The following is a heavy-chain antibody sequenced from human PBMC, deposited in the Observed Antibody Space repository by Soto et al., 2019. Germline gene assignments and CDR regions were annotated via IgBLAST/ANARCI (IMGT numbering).Heavy chain of an antibody. CDR1: GGSMSSGIYY. Sequence: QVQLQESGPGLVKPSQTLSLTCTVSGGSMSSGIYYWSWIRQPPGKGLEWIAFISYSGTAHYSASLRSRVSLSVDTSKNQFSLDLSSVTAADTAVYYCATMGTPVTGLYYFDYWGQGTLVTVSS. J-gene: IGHJ4*02. CDR2: ISYSGTA. CDR3: ATMGTPVTGLYYFDY. V-gene: IGHV4-30-4*01. D-gene: IGHD4-17*01.